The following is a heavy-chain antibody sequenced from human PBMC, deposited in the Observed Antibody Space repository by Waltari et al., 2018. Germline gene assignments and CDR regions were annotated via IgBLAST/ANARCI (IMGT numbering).Heavy chain of an antibody. CDR2: IYYSGST. CDR3: ARDYLYYDYVWGSYREGWYFDL. J-gene: IGHJ2*01. Sequence: QVQLQESGPGLVKPSETLSLTCTVSGGSISSHYWSWIRQPPGKGLEWIGYIYYSGSTNYTPSLKSRVTMSVDTSKNQFSLKLSSVTAADTAVYYCARDYLYYDYVWGSYREGWYFDLWGRGTLVTVSS. CDR1: GGSISSHY. V-gene: IGHV4-59*11. D-gene: IGHD3-16*02.